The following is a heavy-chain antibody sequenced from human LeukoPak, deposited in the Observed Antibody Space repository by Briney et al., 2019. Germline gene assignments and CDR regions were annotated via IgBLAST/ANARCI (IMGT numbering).Heavy chain of an antibody. D-gene: IGHD1-26*01. V-gene: IGHV1-18*01. Sequence: ASVKVSCKASSYTFNSYGISWVRQAPGQGLEWMGWISAYNVNTYYGQKFQGRVNMTTDTSTNTAYMELRSLRSDDTAVYYCARDAKWELLPHAFEVWGQGTMVTVSS. CDR3: ARDAKWELLPHAFEV. CDR1: SYTFNSYG. J-gene: IGHJ3*01. CDR2: ISAYNVNT.